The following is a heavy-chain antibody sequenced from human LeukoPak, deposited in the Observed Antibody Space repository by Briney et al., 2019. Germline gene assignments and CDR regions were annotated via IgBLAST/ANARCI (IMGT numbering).Heavy chain of an antibody. J-gene: IGHJ5*02. D-gene: IGHD4-17*01. Sequence: SETLSLICTVSGGSISSYYWSWIRQPPGKGLEWIGYIYYSGSTNYNPSLKSRVTISVDTSKNQFSLKLSSVTAADTAVYYCARAGASSPTVYLDPWGQGTLVTVSS. CDR1: GGSISSYY. CDR3: ARAGASSPTVYLDP. V-gene: IGHV4-59*01. CDR2: IYYSGST.